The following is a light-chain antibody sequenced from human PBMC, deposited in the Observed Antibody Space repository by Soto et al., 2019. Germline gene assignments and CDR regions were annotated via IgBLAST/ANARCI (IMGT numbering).Light chain of an antibody. CDR1: QSITTY. J-gene: IGKJ1*01. CDR3: QQYNNWPPV. CDR2: AAS. V-gene: IGKV1-39*01. Sequence: DIQMTQSPSSLSASVGDIVIITCRASQSITTYLNWYHQKPGKAPKLLXYAASRLQSGVPSRFSGSGSGTEFTLTISSLQSEDFELYYCQQYNNWPPVFGQGTKVDIK.